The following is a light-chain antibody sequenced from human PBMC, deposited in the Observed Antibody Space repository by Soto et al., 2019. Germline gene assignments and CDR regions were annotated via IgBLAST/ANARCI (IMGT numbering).Light chain of an antibody. CDR2: RNN. CDR3: AAWDDSLSGPV. J-gene: IGLJ2*01. V-gene: IGLV1-47*01. Sequence: QSVLTQPPSASGTPGQRVTISCSGSSSNIGSNYVYWYQQLPGPAPKRLIYRNNHRPSGVPDRFSGSKSGTSASLASSGLRSEDEADYYCAAWDDSLSGPVFGGGTKLTVL. CDR1: SSNIGSNY.